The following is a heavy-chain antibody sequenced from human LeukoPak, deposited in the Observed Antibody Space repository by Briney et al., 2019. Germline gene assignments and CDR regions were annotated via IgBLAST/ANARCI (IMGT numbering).Heavy chain of an antibody. CDR2: TYYRSKWYN. CDR3: ARESQLVVPAATYFDY. J-gene: IGHJ4*02. V-gene: IGHV6-1*01. CDR1: GDSVSSKSAA. Sequence: SQTLSLTCAISGDSVSSKSAAWNWIRQSPSRGLEWLGRTYYRSKWYNDYAVSVKSRITINPDTSKNQFSLQLNSVTPEDTAVYYCARESQLVVPAATYFDYWGQGTLVTVSS. D-gene: IGHD2-2*01.